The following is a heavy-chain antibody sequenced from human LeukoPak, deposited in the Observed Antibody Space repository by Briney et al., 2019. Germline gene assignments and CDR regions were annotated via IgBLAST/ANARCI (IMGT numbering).Heavy chain of an antibody. CDR2: VKKDASEK. D-gene: IGHD3-3*01. V-gene: IGHV3-7*01. CDR1: GFTFSNNW. CDR3: ARGGGRLRSGAFDI. J-gene: IGHJ3*02. Sequence: GGSLRLSCAASGFTFSNNWMTWVRQAPGKGLEWVASVKKDASEKYYVDSVKGRFTISRDNAKNSLYLQMNSLRVEDTAVYYCARGGGRLRSGAFDIWGQGTVVTVSS.